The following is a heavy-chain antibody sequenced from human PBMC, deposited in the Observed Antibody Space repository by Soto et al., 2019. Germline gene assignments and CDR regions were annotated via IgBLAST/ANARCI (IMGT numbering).Heavy chain of an antibody. J-gene: IGHJ4*02. V-gene: IGHV3-23*01. CDR3: ARISVASSTDY. D-gene: IGHD5-12*01. CDR2: ISGSGGCT. CDR1: GFTFSSYA. Sequence: EVQLLESGGGLVQPGGSLRLSCAASGFTFSSYAMSWVRQAPGKGLEWVSAISGSGGCTYYADSVKGRFTMSRDNSKNTLFLQMDSLGAEDTAVYYCARISVASSTDYWGQGTLVTVSS.